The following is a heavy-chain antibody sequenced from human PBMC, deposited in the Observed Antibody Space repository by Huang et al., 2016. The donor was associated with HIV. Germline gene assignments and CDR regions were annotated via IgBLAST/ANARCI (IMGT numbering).Heavy chain of an antibody. CDR1: GGSISSSSYS. CDR2: FYYNGST. D-gene: IGHD1-26*01. V-gene: IGHV4-39*01. Sequence: QLQLQESGPGLVKPSETLSLTCSVSGGSISSSSYSWGWIRQPPGRGLEWIGSFYYNGSTYYNPSVKRRVTFSVDMSKNQLALDLNSVTAADSAIYYCMRRGIPSGRDHYYFAMDVWGQGTTVTVSS. J-gene: IGHJ6*02. CDR3: MRRGIPSGRDHYYFAMDV.